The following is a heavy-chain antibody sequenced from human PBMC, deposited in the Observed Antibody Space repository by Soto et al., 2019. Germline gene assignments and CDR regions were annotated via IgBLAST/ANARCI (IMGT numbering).Heavy chain of an antibody. V-gene: IGHV4-61*08. CDR3: ARTFGVFKHNWFDP. D-gene: IGHD3-3*01. CDR2: IYYSGST. Sequence: SETLSLTCTVSGGSISSGGYYWSWIRQPPGKGLEWIGYIYYSGSTYYNPSLKSRVTMSVDTSKNQFSLKLSSVTAVDTAVYYCARTFGVFKHNWFDPWGQGTLVTVSS. CDR1: GGSISSGGYY. J-gene: IGHJ5*02.